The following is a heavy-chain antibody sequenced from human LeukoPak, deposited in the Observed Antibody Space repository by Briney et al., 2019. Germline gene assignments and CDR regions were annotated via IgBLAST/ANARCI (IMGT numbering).Heavy chain of an antibody. CDR3: AGLGGSTEY. CDR2: IYYSGST. D-gene: IGHD3-16*01. V-gene: IGHV4-39*01. Sequence: PSETLSLTCTVSGGSISSNTYYWGWIRQPPGKGLEWIGTIYYSGSTSYNPSLKSRVTISVDTSKNQFSLTLRSVTAADTAVYYCAGLGGSTEYWGQGTLVTVSS. J-gene: IGHJ4*02. CDR1: GGSISSNTYY.